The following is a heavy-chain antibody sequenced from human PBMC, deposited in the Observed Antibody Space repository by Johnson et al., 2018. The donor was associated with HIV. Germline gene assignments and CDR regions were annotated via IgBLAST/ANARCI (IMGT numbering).Heavy chain of an antibody. CDR1: GFTFSSYA. CDR2: ISGSGGST. D-gene: IGHD2-8*01. V-gene: IGHV3-23*04. J-gene: IGHJ3*02. CDR3: AKGLVYADPDDAFDI. Sequence: MLLVESGGGLVQPGGSLRLSCAASGFTFSSYAMSWVRQAPGKGLEWVSAISGSGGSTRYADSVKGRFTISRDNAKNSLYLQMNSLRAEDTAVYYCAKGLVYADPDDAFDIWGQGTMVTVSS.